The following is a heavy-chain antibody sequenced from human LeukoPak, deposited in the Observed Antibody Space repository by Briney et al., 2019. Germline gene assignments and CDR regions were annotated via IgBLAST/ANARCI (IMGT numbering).Heavy chain of an antibody. CDR3: ARVYCSGGSCYYEGLEY. CDR1: GFXFSSYS. J-gene: IGHJ4*02. CDR2: ITSSSNYI. Sequence: PGGSLRLSCAASGFXFSSYSMNWVRQAPGKGLEWVSSITSSSNYIYYADSVKGRFTISRDNAKNSLYLQMDSLRAEDTAVYYCARVYCSGGSCYYEGLEYWGQGTLVTVSS. D-gene: IGHD2-15*01. V-gene: IGHV3-21*01.